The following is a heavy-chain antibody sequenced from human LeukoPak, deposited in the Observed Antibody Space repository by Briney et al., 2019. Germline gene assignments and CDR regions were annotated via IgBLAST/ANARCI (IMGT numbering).Heavy chain of an antibody. Sequence: SETLSLTCTVSGGSISSYYWSWIRQPPGKGLEWIGYIYYSGSTNYNPSLKSRVTISVDTSKNQFSLKLSSVTAADTAVYYCAASSSWYMRFDYWGQGTLVTVSS. CDR3: AASSSWYMRFDY. CDR2: IYYSGST. V-gene: IGHV4-59*01. CDR1: GGSISSYY. J-gene: IGHJ4*02. D-gene: IGHD6-13*01.